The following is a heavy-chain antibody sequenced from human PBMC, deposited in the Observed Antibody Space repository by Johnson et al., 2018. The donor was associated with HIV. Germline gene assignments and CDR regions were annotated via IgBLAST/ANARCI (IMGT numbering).Heavy chain of an antibody. CDR2: ISYDGRNK. V-gene: IGHV3-30*14. CDR1: GFTFSSYA. D-gene: IGHD2-15*01. CDR3: ARELPGGDAFDI. Sequence: QVQLVESGGGVVQPGRSLRLSCAASGFTFSSYAMHWVRQAPGMGLEWVADISYDGRNKYYADSVKGRFTISRDNSKSTLYLQMNSLRAEDTAVYYCARELPGGDAFDIWGQGTMVTVSS. J-gene: IGHJ3*02.